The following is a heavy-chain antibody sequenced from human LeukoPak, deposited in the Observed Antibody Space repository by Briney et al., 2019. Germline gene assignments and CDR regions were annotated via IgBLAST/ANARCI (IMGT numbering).Heavy chain of an antibody. D-gene: IGHD3-22*01. CDR3: AKDRFYFYDY. CDR2: ISGSGGST. V-gene: IGHV3-23*01. Sequence: GGSLRLSCAASGFTFGSYAMYWVRQAPGKGLEWVSGISGSGGSTFYADSVKGRFTISRDNSKNTLYLQMNSLRAEDTAVYYCAKDRFYFYDYWGQGTLVTVSS. J-gene: IGHJ4*02. CDR1: GFTFGSYA.